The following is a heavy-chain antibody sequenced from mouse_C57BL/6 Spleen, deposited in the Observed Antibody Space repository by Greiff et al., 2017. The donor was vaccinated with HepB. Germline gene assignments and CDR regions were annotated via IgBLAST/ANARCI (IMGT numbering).Heavy chain of an antibody. Sequence: QVQLQQSGPELVRPGASVKISCKAPGYTFTSYWMQWVRQRPGHGLEWIGEIFPGSGSTYYNEKFKGKATLTVDTSSSTAYMQLSSLTSEDSAVYFCARGSTVVARGYFDYWGQGTTLTVSS. J-gene: IGHJ2*01. V-gene: IGHV1-56*01. CDR1: GYTFTSYW. D-gene: IGHD1-1*01. CDR2: IFPGSGST. CDR3: ARGSTVVARGYFDY.